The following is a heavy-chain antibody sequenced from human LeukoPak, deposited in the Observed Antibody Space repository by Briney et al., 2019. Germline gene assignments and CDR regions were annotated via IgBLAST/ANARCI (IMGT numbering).Heavy chain of an antibody. CDR3: ARAHYDSSGYYSSYFDY. Sequence: PSETLSLTCTVSGGSISSYYWSWIRQPAGKGLEWIGRIYTSGSTNYNPSLKSRVTMSVDTSKNQFPLKLSSVTAADTAVYYCARAHYDSSGYYSSYFDYWGQGTLVTVSS. CDR1: GGSISSYY. V-gene: IGHV4-4*07. J-gene: IGHJ4*02. CDR2: IYTSGST. D-gene: IGHD3-22*01.